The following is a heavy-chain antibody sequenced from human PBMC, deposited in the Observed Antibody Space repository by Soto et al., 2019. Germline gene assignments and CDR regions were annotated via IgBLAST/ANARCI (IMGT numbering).Heavy chain of an antibody. CDR3: TTDGAQIAAAGTGGLYFDY. Sequence: GGSLRLSCAASGFTFSSYAMSWVRQAPGKGLEWVGRIKSNSDGGTTDYAAPVKGRFTISRDDSKNTLYLQMNSLKTEDTAVYFCTTDGAQIAAAGTGGLYFDYWGQGTVVTVSS. CDR1: GFTFSSYA. V-gene: IGHV3-15*01. D-gene: IGHD6-13*01. CDR2: IKSNSDGGTT. J-gene: IGHJ4*02.